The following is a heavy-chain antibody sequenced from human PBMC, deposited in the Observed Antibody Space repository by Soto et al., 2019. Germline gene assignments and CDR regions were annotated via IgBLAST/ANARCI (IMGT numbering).Heavy chain of an antibody. CDR2: IIPIFGTA. D-gene: IGHD1-7*01. CDR1: GGTFSSDA. Sequence: QVQLVQSGAEVKKPGSSVKVSCKASGGTFSSDAISWVQQAPGQVHEWMGGIIPIFGTANYAQKLQGRVTITSDESTSTAYMELSSLRSEDTAVYYCAREQISGTTDWGRQTMVIVSS. CDR3: AREQISGTTD. V-gene: IGHV1-69*01. J-gene: IGHJ4*02.